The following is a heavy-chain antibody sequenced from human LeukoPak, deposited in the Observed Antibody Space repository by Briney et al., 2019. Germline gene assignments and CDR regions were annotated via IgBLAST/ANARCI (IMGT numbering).Heavy chain of an antibody. CDR3: AREGGFGYSGYETVFDY. J-gene: IGHJ4*02. D-gene: IGHD5-12*01. V-gene: IGHV1-2*02. Sequence: GASVKVSCKASGYTFTGYYMHWVRQAPGQGLEWMGWINPNSGGTNYAQKLQGRVTMTTDTSTSTACMELRSLRSDDTAVYYCAREGGFGYSGYETVFDYWGQGTLVTVSS. CDR2: INPNSGGT. CDR1: GYTFTGYY.